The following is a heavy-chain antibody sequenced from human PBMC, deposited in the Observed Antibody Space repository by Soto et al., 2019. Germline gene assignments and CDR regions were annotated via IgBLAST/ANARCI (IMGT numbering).Heavy chain of an antibody. Sequence: GSLRLSCAASGFTFSSYAMHWVRQAPGKGLEWVAVISYDGSNKYYADSVKGRFTISRDNSKNTLYLQMNSLRAEDTAVYYCAREGDGYMPYWGQGTLVTVSS. CDR2: ISYDGSNK. CDR1: GFTFSSYA. V-gene: IGHV3-30-3*01. J-gene: IGHJ4*02. CDR3: AREGDGYMPY. D-gene: IGHD5-12*01.